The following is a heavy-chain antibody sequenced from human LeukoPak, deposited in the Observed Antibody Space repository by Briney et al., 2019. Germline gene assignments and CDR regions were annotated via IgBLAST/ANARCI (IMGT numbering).Heavy chain of an antibody. CDR3: ATRGGYNYGFQH. Sequence: GGSLGLSCAASGFTVSSNYMSWVRQAPGKGLEWVSVIFSGGGTYYADSVKGRFTISRDNSKNTLYLQMNSLRAEDTAVYYCATRGGYNYGFQHWGQGTLVTVSS. D-gene: IGHD5-18*01. J-gene: IGHJ1*01. CDR1: GFTVSSNY. CDR2: IFSGGGT. V-gene: IGHV3-53*01.